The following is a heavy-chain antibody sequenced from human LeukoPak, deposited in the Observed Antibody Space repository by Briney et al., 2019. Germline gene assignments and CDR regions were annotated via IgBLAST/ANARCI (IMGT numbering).Heavy chain of an antibody. V-gene: IGHV1-69*05. CDR2: IIPIFGTA. D-gene: IGHD3-3*01. CDR3: ARGLYYDFWSGYYGFDY. CDR1: GGTFSSYA. J-gene: IGHJ4*02. Sequence: ASVKVSCKASGGTFSSYAISWVRQAPGQGLEWMGGIIPIFGTANYAQKFQGRVTITTDESTSTAYMELSSLRSEDTAVYYCARGLYYDFWSGYYGFDYWGQGTLVTVSS.